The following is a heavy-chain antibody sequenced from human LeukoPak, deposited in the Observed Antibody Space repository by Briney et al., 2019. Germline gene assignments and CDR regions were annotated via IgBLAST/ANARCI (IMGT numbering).Heavy chain of an antibody. CDR3: ARDLSGYDIDY. CDR1: GFTFSSYW. J-gene: IGHJ4*02. Sequence: QSGGSLRLSCAASGFTFSSYWMSWVRQAPGKGLEWVANIKQDGSGKYYVDSVKGRFTISRDNAKNSLYLQMNSLRAEDTAVYYCARDLSGYDIDYWGQGTLVTVSS. V-gene: IGHV3-7*01. CDR2: IKQDGSGK. D-gene: IGHD5-12*01.